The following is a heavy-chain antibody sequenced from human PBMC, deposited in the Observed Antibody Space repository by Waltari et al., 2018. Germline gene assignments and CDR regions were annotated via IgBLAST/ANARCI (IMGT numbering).Heavy chain of an antibody. CDR2: LPYSRTA. CDR3: ATHRGGHEDFQY. V-gene: IGHV4-39*01. CDR1: YR. J-gene: IGHJ1*01. Sequence: YRWAWIRHPTGKVLEWSGRLPYSRTASYNPSLKRRLTIPFDTSKNQFSLNLRSVTAADTAIYVCATHRGGHEDFQYWGQGPLVTFSS.